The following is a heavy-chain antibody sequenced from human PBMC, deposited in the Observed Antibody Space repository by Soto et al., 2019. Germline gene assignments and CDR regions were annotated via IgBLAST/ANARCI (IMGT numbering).Heavy chain of an antibody. CDR1: ATSFSSFV. D-gene: IGHD5-12*01. CDR3: ARVFGDSGFDVGGTPIDY. V-gene: IGHV1-69*01. Sequence: QVQLAQSGAEVKKPGSSVKVSCKASATSFSSFVISWVRQAPGQGLEWMGGIVPLIGSANYAQKFQGRVTITADESTSTAYMEMSSLRSEDTATYYCARVFGDSGFDVGGTPIDYWGQGTLVIVSS. J-gene: IGHJ4*02. CDR2: IVPLIGSA.